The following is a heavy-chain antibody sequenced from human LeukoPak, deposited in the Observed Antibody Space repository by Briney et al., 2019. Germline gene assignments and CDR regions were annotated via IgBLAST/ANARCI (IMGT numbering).Heavy chain of an antibody. CDR3: TGRGIVATHTDY. Sequence: PGGSPRLPCAASGFTFSGSAMHWVRQASGKGLEWVGRIRSKANSYATAYAASVKGRFTISRDDSKNTAYLQMNSLKTEDTAVYYCTGRGIVATHTDYWGQGTLVTVSS. CDR1: GFTFSGSA. D-gene: IGHD1-26*01. J-gene: IGHJ4*02. CDR2: IRSKANSYAT. V-gene: IGHV3-73*01.